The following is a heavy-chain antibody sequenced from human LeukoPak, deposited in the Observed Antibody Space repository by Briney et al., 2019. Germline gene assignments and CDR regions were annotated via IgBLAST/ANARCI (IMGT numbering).Heavy chain of an antibody. CDR2: ITKSGGST. V-gene: IGHV3-23*01. J-gene: IGHJ4*02. D-gene: IGHD2-21*01. CDR3: AKAVGVIYMGIDF. CDR1: GSIFKNYA. Sequence: GGSLRLSCAASGSIFKNYAMGWVRQAPGKGLEWVSSITKSGGSTYYEDSVKGRITISRDNSKNMLYLQMNSLRVEDTAVYYCAKAVGVIYMGIDFWGQGALVTVSS.